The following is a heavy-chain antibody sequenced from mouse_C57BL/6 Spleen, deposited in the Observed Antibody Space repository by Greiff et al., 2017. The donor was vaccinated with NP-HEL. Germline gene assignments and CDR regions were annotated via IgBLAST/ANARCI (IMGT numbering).Heavy chain of an antibody. J-gene: IGHJ4*01. V-gene: IGHV1-55*01. CDR1: GYTFTSYW. D-gene: IGHD2-1*01. Sequence: QVQLQQPGAELVKPGASVKMSCKASGYTFTSYWITWVKQRPGQGLEWIGDIYPGSGSTNYNKRFKSKATLTVDTSSSTAYMQLSSLTSEDSAVYYCARYGNYPYYAMDYWGQGTSVTVSS. CDR2: IYPGSGST. CDR3: ARYGNYPYYAMDY.